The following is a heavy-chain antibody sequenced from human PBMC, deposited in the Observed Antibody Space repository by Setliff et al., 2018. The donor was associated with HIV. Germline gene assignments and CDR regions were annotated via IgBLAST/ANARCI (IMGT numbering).Heavy chain of an antibody. V-gene: IGHV3-20*04. Sequence: PGGSLRLSCAASGFTLDDYGMSWVRQAPGKGLEWVSGINWNGGSTGYADSVKGRFTISRDNAKNSLYLQMNSLRAEDTALYYCARASLATYYYDSSGYVRYFDYWGQGTLVTVSS. CDR1: GFTLDDYG. J-gene: IGHJ4*02. CDR2: INWNGGST. CDR3: ARASLATYYYDSSGYVRYFDY. D-gene: IGHD3-22*01.